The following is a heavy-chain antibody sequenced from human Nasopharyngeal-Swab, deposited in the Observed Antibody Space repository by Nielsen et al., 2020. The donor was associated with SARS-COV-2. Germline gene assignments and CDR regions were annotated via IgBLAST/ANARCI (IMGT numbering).Heavy chain of an antibody. J-gene: IGHJ4*02. V-gene: IGHV4-34*01. CDR1: GGSFNNYY. CDR2: INHSGST. D-gene: IGHD2-8*02. Sequence: SETLPLTCAVYGGSFNNYYWTWIRQPPGKGLEWIGEINHSGSTNYNPSLKSRVTISVDTSKNQFSLKLSSVTAADTAVYYCARGKSAYHIVLVVYAQGGSFDYWGQGTLVTVSS. CDR3: ARGKSAYHIVLVVYAQGGSFDY.